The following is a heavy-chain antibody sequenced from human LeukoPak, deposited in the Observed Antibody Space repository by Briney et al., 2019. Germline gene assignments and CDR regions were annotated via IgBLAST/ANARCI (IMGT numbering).Heavy chain of an antibody. Sequence: PSETLSLTCTVSGGSISSGGYYWSWIRQHSGKGLEWIGYIYYSGSTYYNPSLQSRVTISVDTSKNQFSLKLSSVTAADTAVYYCAREGVAGWGLYGMDVWGQGTTVTVSS. CDR3: AREGVAGWGLYGMDV. CDR2: IYYSGST. V-gene: IGHV4-31*03. D-gene: IGHD6-19*01. J-gene: IGHJ6*02. CDR1: GGSISSGGYY.